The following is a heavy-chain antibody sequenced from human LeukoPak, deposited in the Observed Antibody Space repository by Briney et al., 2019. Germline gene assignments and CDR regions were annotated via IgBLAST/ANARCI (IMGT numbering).Heavy chain of an antibody. CDR2: IIPILGIA. V-gene: IGHV1-69*04. CDR1: GGTFSSYA. Sequence: SVKVSCKASGGTFSSYAISWVRQAPGQGLEWMGRIIPILGIANYAQKFQGGVTITADKSTSTAYMELSSLRSEDTAVYYCARDVEMATIWSLDYWGQGTLVTVSS. CDR3: ARDVEMATIWSLDY. J-gene: IGHJ4*02. D-gene: IGHD5-12*01.